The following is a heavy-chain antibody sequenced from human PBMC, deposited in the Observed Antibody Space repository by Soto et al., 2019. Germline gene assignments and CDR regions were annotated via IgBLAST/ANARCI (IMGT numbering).Heavy chain of an antibody. CDR3: ERDQNWSYDY. CDR2: IRRGGGGT. V-gene: IGHV3-23*01. Sequence: GGSLRLSCAASGFTFSSYVMNWVRQVPGKGLDWVSAIRRGGGGTCYADSVQGRFTISRDNSKNTLYLQMDSLRDEDTAGYYYERDQNWSYDYWGQGILVTVSS. CDR1: GFTFSSYV. J-gene: IGHJ4*02. D-gene: IGHD1-1*01.